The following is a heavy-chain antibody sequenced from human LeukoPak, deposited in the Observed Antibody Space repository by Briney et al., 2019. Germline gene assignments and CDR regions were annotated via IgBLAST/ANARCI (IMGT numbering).Heavy chain of an antibody. J-gene: IGHJ6*03. Sequence: GGSLRLSCAASGFSFRSYAMSWVRQAPGEGLEWVSAVSRSGDDTYYADSVRGRFTVSRDNSRNTLYLHMSSLRAEGTAVYYCAKEEGTNCGGDCYYYMDVWGKGTTVTVSS. CDR2: VSRSGDDT. D-gene: IGHD2-21*01. CDR3: AKEEGTNCGGDCYYYMDV. V-gene: IGHV3-23*01. CDR1: GFSFRSYA.